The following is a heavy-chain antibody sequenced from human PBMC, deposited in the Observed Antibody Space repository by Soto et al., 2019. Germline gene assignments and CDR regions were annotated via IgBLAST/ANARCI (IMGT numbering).Heavy chain of an antibody. CDR1: GFAFSNYS. J-gene: IGHJ4*02. Sequence: GGSRRLACVASGFAFSNYSMNWVRQAPGKGLEWVSYIRSSGSPTYYAGSVKGRFTISRDNAKKSLYLQMNSLRAEDTAVYYCARMTSSLSPGRWGQGTLVTVSS. D-gene: IGHD2-2*01. CDR2: IRSSGSPT. CDR3: ARMTSSLSPGR. V-gene: IGHV3-48*01.